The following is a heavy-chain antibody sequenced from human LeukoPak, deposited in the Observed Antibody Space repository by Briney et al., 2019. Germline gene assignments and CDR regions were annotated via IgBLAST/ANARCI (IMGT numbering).Heavy chain of an antibody. V-gene: IGHV3-23*01. CDR1: EFTFSSYA. CDR2: ISGSGGSA. J-gene: IGHJ4*02. CDR3: AKEGGLLWFGELLSKGFFEY. D-gene: IGHD3-10*01. Sequence: GGSLRLSCAASEFTFSSYAMNWVRQAPGKGLEWVSAISGSGGSAYYADSVKGRFSISRDNSKNTLYLQMNSLRDEDTAVYFCAKEGGLLWFGELLSKGFFEYWGQGTPVTVSS.